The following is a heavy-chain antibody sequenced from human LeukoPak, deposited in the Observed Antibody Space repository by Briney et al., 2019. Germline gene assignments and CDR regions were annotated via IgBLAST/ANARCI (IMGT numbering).Heavy chain of an antibody. D-gene: IGHD2-2*01. CDR1: GFTFSSYS. CDR3: AHGTMYQLDF. CDR2: ILGGAGST. V-gene: IGHV3-23*01. Sequence: GGSLRLSCAASGFTFSSYSMNWVRQAPGKGLEWVSGILGGAGSTYYADSVRGRFTIARDNSKNTLYLQMNSLRAEDTAVYYCAHGTMYQLDFWGQGTLVTVSS. J-gene: IGHJ4*02.